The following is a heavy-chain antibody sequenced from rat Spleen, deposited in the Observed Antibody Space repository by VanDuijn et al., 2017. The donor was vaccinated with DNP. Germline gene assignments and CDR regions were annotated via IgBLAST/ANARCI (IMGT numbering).Heavy chain of an antibody. Sequence: EVQLVESGGGLVQPGRSLKLSCAASGFTFSDYYMAWVRQAPTKGLELVAYISYAGGSTYHGDSVKGRFTISRDTAKSSLYLQMNSLKSEDTATYYCTRQGPWGHGVMVTVSS. CDR1: GFTFSDYY. D-gene: IGHD1-11*01. CDR2: ISYAGGST. CDR3: TRQGP. V-gene: IGHV5-20*01. J-gene: IGHJ2*01.